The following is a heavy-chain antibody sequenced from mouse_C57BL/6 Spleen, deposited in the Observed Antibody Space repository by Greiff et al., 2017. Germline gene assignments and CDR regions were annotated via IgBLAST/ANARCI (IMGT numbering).Heavy chain of an antibody. CDR1: GYTFTSYT. D-gene: IGHD2-4*01. CDR3: TRSTIYYDYDFAY. CDR2: INPSSGYT. J-gene: IGHJ3*01. Sequence: VKLVESGAELARPGASVKMSCKASGYTFTSYTMHWVKQRPGQGLEWIGYINPSSGYTKYNQKFKDKATLTADKSSSTAYMQLSSLTSEDSAVYYCTRSTIYYDYDFAYWGQGTLVTVSA. V-gene: IGHV1-4*01.